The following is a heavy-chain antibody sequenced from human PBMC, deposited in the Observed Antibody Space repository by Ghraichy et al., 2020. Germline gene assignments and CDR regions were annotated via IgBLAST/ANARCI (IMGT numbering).Heavy chain of an antibody. J-gene: IGHJ4*02. V-gene: IGHV3-23*01. D-gene: IGHD3-16*01. CDR2: ISGSGGST. Sequence: GGSLRLSCAASGFTFSSYAMSWVRQAPGKGLEWVSAISGSGGSTYYADSVKGRFTISRDNSKNTLYLQMNSLRAEDTAVYYCAKGGPMITFGGVISEPFDYWGQGTLVTVSS. CDR1: GFTFSSYA. CDR3: AKGGPMITFGGVISEPFDY.